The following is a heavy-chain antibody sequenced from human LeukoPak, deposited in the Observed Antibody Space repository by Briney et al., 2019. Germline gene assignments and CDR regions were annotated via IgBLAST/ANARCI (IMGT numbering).Heavy chain of an antibody. V-gene: IGHV1-2*02. CDR3: AKEGDSSGYYDY. D-gene: IGHD3-22*01. J-gene: IGHJ4*02. CDR2: INPNSGGT. Sequence: GASVKVSCKASGYTFTGYYMHWVRQAPGQGLEWMGWINPNSGGTNYAQKFQGRVTMTRDTSISTAYMELSRLRAEDTALYYCAKEGDSSGYYDYWGQGTLVTVSS. CDR1: GYTFTGYY.